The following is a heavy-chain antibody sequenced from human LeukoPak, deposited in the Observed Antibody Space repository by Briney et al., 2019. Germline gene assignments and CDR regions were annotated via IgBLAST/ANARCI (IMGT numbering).Heavy chain of an antibody. CDR1: GGSISSYY. J-gene: IGHJ4*02. CDR2: IYYSGST. D-gene: IGHD6-19*01. CDR3: ARDSDSSGWLDY. Sequence: SETLSLTCTVSGGSISSYYWSWIRQPPGKGLEWIGYIYYSGSTNYNPSLKSRVTISVDTSKNQFSLKLSSVTAADTAVYYCARDSDSSGWLDYWGQGTLVTVSS. V-gene: IGHV4-59*01.